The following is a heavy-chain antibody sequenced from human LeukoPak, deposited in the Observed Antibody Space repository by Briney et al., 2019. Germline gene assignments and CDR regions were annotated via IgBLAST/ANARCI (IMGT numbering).Heavy chain of an antibody. Sequence: GGSLRLSCAASGFTFSSYAMSWVRQAPGKGLEWVSAISGNGGSTYYADSVKGRFTISRDNSKNTLYLQMNSLRAEDTAVYYCAKDYRSAMSQYYFDYWGQGTLVTVSS. J-gene: IGHJ4*02. D-gene: IGHD6-25*01. CDR1: GFTFSSYA. CDR2: ISGNGGST. CDR3: AKDYRSAMSQYYFDY. V-gene: IGHV3-23*01.